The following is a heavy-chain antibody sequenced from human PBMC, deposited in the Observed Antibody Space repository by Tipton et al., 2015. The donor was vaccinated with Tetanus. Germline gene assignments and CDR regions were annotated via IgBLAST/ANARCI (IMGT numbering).Heavy chain of an antibody. V-gene: IGHV3-30-3*01. J-gene: IGHJ4*02. CDR1: RFPFRNYA. CDR2: ISYDGGNK. CDR3: ARDRLAVAGTAFDS. D-gene: IGHD6-19*01. Sequence: SLRLSCAASRFPFRNYAMHWVRQAPGKGLEWVAVISYDGGNKYYANSVKGRFTISRDSSKSTLFLQMNSLRDEDAAVYYCARDRLAVAGTAFDSWGPGALVTVSS.